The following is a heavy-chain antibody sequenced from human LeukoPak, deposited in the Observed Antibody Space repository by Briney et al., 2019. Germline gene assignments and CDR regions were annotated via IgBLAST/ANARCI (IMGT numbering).Heavy chain of an antibody. Sequence: SVKVSCKASGGTFSSYAISWVRQAPGQGLEWMGGIIPIFGTANYAQKFQGRVTITADKSTSTAYMELSSLRSEDTAVYYCARGETTVTTEWFDPWGQGTLVTVSS. CDR1: GGTFSSYA. V-gene: IGHV1-69*06. D-gene: IGHD4-17*01. CDR3: ARGETTVTTEWFDP. CDR2: IIPIFGTA. J-gene: IGHJ5*02.